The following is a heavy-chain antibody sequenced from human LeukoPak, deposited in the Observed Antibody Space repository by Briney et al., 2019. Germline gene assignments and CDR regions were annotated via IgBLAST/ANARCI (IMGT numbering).Heavy chain of an antibody. Sequence: SETLSLTCAVYGGSLCGYYWTCIRQPPGKGLEWIGEINHSGSTNYNPSLKSRVTISVDTSKNQFSLKLSSVTAADTAVYCCARGRKAAAVPKPFDYWGQGTLVTVSS. D-gene: IGHD6-13*01. CDR2: INHSGST. CDR3: ARGRKAAAVPKPFDY. CDR1: GGSLCGYY. V-gene: IGHV4-34*01. J-gene: IGHJ4*02.